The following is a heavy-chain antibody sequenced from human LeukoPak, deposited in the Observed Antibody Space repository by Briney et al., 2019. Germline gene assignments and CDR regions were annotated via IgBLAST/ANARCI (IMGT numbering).Heavy chain of an antibody. V-gene: IGHV4-59*01. CDR1: GGSISGYY. CDR2: IYYSGDT. D-gene: IGHD6-13*01. J-gene: IGHJ4*02. Sequence: PSETLSLTCIVSGGSISGYYWSWIRQPPGKGLEYIGYIYYSGDTSYNPSLRSRVTMSVDTSKNQLSLKLTSVTAADTAVYYCARGGTVTAAGTHDYWGQGILVTVSS. CDR3: ARGGTVTAAGTHDY.